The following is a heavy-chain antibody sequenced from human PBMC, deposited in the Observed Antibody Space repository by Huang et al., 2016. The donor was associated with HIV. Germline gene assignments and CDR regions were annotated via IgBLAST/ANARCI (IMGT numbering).Heavy chain of an antibody. J-gene: IGHJ6*04. V-gene: IGHV1-46*03. CDR1: GYTFTIYY. CDR3: ARERRGFGMDV. CDR2: INSIGGST. Sequence: QVQLVQSGAEVKKPGASVRVSCKASGYTFTIYYMNWVRRAPGQGLEWMGIINSIGGSTTYAQKFQGRVTMTRDTSTSTVYMELSNLRSEDTAVYYCARERRGFGMDVWGKGTTVTVSS.